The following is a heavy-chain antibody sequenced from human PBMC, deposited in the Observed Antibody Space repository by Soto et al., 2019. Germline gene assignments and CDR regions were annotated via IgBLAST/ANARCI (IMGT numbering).Heavy chain of an antibody. CDR1: GYTFINYD. J-gene: IGHJ6*02. Sequence: GASVKVSCKASGYTFINYDISWVRQAPGQGLEWMGWISPYNGNTNYVQKLQGRVTMTTDTSTSTAYMELRSLRSDDTAVYYCTRNRITIFGVVRDYGMDVWGQGTTVTVS. V-gene: IGHV1-18*01. CDR2: ISPYNGNT. CDR3: TRNRITIFGVVRDYGMDV. D-gene: IGHD3-3*01.